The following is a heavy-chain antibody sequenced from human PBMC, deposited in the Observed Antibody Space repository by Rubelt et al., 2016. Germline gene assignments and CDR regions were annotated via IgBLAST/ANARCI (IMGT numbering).Heavy chain of an antibody. CDR3: AGENLSSSGWSEYYLDY. J-gene: IGHJ4*02. V-gene: IGHV3-21*01. D-gene: IGHD6-19*01. Sequence: ADSVKGRFTISRDNAKNSLYLQMNSLRAEDTAEYYCAGENLSSSGWSEYYLDYWGQGTLVTVSS.